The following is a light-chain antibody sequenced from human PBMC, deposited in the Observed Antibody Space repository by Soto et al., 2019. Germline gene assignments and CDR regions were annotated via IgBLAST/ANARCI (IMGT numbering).Light chain of an antibody. V-gene: IGLV1-40*01. Sequence: QSVLAQPPSVSGAPGQRVTISCTGISSSSGADYDVHWYQQLPGRAPKLLIYGNTNRPSGVPDRFSGSKSGTAASLAITGLQAEDEADDYCQSYDSSLRGYVFGTGTKLTVL. CDR1: SSSSGADYD. CDR2: GNT. J-gene: IGLJ1*01. CDR3: QSYDSSLRGYV.